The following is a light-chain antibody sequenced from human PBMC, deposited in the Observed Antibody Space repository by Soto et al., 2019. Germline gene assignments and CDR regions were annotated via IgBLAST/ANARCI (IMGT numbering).Light chain of an antibody. J-gene: IGKJ2*01. V-gene: IGKV1-5*03. Sequence: DIQMTQSPSTLSASVGDRVTITCRASQSISSWLAWYQQKPGKAPKLRIYKASSLESGVPSRFSGSGSGTEFTLTISSLQPDDFATYYCQQYNSYSYNFGQGTKLEIK. CDR2: KAS. CDR1: QSISSW. CDR3: QQYNSYSYN.